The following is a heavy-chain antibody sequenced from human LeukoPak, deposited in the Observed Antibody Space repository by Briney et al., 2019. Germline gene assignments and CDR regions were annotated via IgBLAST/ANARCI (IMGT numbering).Heavy chain of an antibody. CDR3: ARALYGDPKEFDY. CDR1: GFTFSSYS. Sequence: PGGSLRLSCAASGFTFSSYSMNWVRQAPGKGLEWVSSISSSSSYIYYADSVKGRFTISRDNAKNSLYLQMNSLRAEDTAAYYCARALYGDPKEFDYWGQGTLVTVSS. D-gene: IGHD4-17*01. V-gene: IGHV3-21*01. CDR2: ISSSSSYI. J-gene: IGHJ4*02.